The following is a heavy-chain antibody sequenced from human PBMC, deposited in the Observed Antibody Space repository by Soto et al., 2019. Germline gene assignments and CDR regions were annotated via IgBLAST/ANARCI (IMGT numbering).Heavy chain of an antibody. CDR2: VSSDASLK. J-gene: IGHJ5*02. CDR3: ARDRVKTSGVVIWLDP. CDR1: GFTFSGYG. V-gene: IGHV3-30*03. Sequence: QVQLVQSGGGVVQPGNSLRLSCAASGFTFSGYGMHWVRQAPGKGLEWMAFVSSDASLKYYADSVKGRFTISKDNSKNTLYLQMNSLRGDDTAVYYCARDRVKTSGVVIWLDPWGQGTLVTVSS. D-gene: IGHD3-3*01.